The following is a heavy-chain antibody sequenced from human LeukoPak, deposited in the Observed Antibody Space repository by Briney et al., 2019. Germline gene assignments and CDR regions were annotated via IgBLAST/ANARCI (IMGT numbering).Heavy chain of an antibody. CDR2: ISAYNGNT. V-gene: IGHV1-18*01. Sequence: GASVKVSCKASGYTFTSYGISWVRQAPGQGLEWMGWISAYNGNTNYAQKLQGRVTMTTDTSTSTAYMELRSLRSDDTAVYYCARGSRRFLEWLLPDYWGQGTLVTVSS. CDR3: ARGSRRFLEWLLPDY. J-gene: IGHJ4*02. D-gene: IGHD3-3*01. CDR1: GYTFTSYG.